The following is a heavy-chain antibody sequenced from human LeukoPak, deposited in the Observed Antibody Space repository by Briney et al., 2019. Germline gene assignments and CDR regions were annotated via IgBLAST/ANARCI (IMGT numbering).Heavy chain of an antibody. J-gene: IGHJ4*02. CDR3: AREGGSGWYEPDFDY. D-gene: IGHD6-19*01. V-gene: IGHV1-18*04. CDR2: ISAYNGNT. CDR1: GYSFTSYW. Sequence: GESLKISCKGSGYSFTSYWISWVRQAPGQGLEWMGWISAYNGNTNYAQKLQGRVTMTTDTSTSTAYMELRSLRSDDTAVYYCAREGGSGWYEPDFDYWGQGTLVTVSS.